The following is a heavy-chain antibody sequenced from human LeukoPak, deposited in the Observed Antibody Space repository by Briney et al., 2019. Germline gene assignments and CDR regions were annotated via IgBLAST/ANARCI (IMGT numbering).Heavy chain of an antibody. CDR1: GFNFSSYW. D-gene: IGHD1-26*01. CDR2: IKQDGSEK. Sequence: PGGSLRLSCAASGFNFSSYWMSWVRQAPGKGLEWVANIKQDGSEKYYVDSVKGRFTISRDNAKNSLYLQMNSLRAEDTAVYYCARDWSRIVGATQVDYWGQGTLVTVSS. CDR3: ARDWSRIVGATQVDY. V-gene: IGHV3-7*01. J-gene: IGHJ4*02.